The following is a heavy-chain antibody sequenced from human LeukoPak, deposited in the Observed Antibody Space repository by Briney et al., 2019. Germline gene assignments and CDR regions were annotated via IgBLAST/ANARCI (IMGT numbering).Heavy chain of an antibody. CDR1: GGTFSSYA. CDR3: ARGRWDGYNTPLHTNYYYYMGV. D-gene: IGHD5-24*01. J-gene: IGHJ6*03. CDR2: IIPIFGTA. Sequence: GASVKVSCKASGGTFSSYAVSWVRQAPGQGLEWMGGIIPIFGTANYAQKFQSRVTITADESTSTAYMELSSLRSEDTAVYYCARGRWDGYNTPLHTNYYYYMGVWGKGTTVTISS. V-gene: IGHV1-69*01.